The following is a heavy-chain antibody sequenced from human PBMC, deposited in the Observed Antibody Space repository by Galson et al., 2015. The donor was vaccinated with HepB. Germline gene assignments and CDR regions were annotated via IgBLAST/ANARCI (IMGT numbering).Heavy chain of an antibody. V-gene: IGHV3-33*01. D-gene: IGHD4-11*01. CDR2: IWYDGSNK. J-gene: IGHJ6*03. CDR3: ARDRYSSYERGGYMDV. CDR1: GFTFSSYG. Sequence: SLRLSCAASGFTFSSYGMHWVRQAPGKGLEWVALIWYDGSNKYYADSVKGRFTISRDNSKNTLYLQMNSLRAEDTAVYYCARDRYSSYERGGYMDVWGTGTTVTVSS.